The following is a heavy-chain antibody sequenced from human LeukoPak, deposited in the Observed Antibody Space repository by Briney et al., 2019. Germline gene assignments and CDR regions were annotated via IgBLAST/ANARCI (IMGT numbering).Heavy chain of an antibody. CDR2: IYYSGST. V-gene: IGHV4-59*08. CDR3: ARHTGSGWN. CDR1: GGSISSYY. J-gene: IGHJ4*02. D-gene: IGHD6-19*01. Sequence: SETLSLTCTVSGGSISSYYWSCILQPPGKGLEWIGYIYYSGSTNYNPSLKSRVTISVDTSKNQFSLKLSSVTAADTAVYYCARHTGSGWNWGQGTLVTVSS.